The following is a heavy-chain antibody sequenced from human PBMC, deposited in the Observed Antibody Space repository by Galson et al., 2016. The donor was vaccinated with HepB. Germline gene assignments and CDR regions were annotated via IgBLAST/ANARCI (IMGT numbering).Heavy chain of an antibody. Sequence: SVKVSCKASGGNFGSFVISWVRQAPGQGLEWMGAIIPIFDRANYAQKFQARSIITADKSTSTAYMELRNLRSEDTAVYYCARGRQAGITALMLDYWGQGSLVTVSS. CDR2: IIPIFDRA. CDR3: ARGRQAGITALMLDY. CDR1: GGNFGSFV. D-gene: IGHD1-7*01. J-gene: IGHJ4*02. V-gene: IGHV1-69*06.